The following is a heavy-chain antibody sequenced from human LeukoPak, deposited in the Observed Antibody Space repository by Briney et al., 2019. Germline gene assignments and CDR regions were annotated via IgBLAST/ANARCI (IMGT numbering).Heavy chain of an antibody. V-gene: IGHV3-9*01. Sequence: PGGSLRLSCAASGFTFGDYAMQWARKAPGKGLEWVSGISWNSGSIGYADSVKGRFTISRDNAKNSLYLQMNSLRAEDTALYYCVRSSHYSYYHGMDVWGQGTTVTVSS. J-gene: IGHJ6*02. CDR1: GFTFGDYA. CDR3: VRSSHYSYYHGMDV. CDR2: ISWNSGSI.